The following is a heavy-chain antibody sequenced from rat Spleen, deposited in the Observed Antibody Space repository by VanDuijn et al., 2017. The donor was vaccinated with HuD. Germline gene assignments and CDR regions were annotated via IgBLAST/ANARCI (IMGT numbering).Heavy chain of an antibody. CDR2: IKAKSNNYAT. V-gene: IGHV6-6*01. J-gene: IGHJ2*01. CDR1: GFTFSTAW. D-gene: IGHD1-12*02. Sequence: EVQVLESGGGLVQPGNSLKLSCATSGFTFSTAWMYWYRQFPEKRLEWVARIKAKSNNYATDYTESVKGRLTISRDDSKSSIYLQMNNLKEENTAIYYCATLDGSYYYFDYWGQGVMVTVSS. CDR3: ATLDGSYYYFDY.